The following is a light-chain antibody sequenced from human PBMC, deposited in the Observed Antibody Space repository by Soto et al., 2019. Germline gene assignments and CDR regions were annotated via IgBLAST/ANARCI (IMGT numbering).Light chain of an antibody. V-gene: IGKV3-15*01. J-gene: IGKJ4*02. CDR1: QSVSYN. Sequence: EIVMTQSPATLSVSPGETATLSCRASQSVSYNLAWYQQKPGQGPRLLIYGAFTRATGIPASFSGSGSGTDFPLTIRSLQSEDFAVYYCQQYKNWPPLTFGGGTKLEIK. CDR3: QQYKNWPPLT. CDR2: GAF.